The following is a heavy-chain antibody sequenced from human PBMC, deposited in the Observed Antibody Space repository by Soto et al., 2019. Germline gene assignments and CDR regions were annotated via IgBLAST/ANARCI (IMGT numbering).Heavy chain of an antibody. V-gene: IGHV3-66*01. J-gene: IGHJ6*03. Sequence: EVQLVESGGGLVQPGGSLRLSCAASGFTVSSNYMSWVRQAPGKGLEWVSVIYSGGSTYYADSVKGSFTISRDNSSEAPYLHMNSLRAEDTVVDYCARVSSSRPYFYYCYCMGYWGKGSPVTVSS. CDR3: ARVSSSRPYFYYCYCMGY. CDR1: GFTVSSNY. D-gene: IGHD2-2*01. CDR2: IYSGGST.